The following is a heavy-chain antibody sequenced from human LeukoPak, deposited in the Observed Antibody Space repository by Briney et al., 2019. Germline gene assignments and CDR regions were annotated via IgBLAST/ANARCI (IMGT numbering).Heavy chain of an antibody. J-gene: IGHJ4*02. CDR3: AKDGGYYDSSGYYDY. CDR1: GFTFSSYA. Sequence: GGSLRLSCAASGFTFSSYAMSWVRQAPGKGLEWVAFIRYDGSNKYYADSVKGRFTISRDNSKNTLYLQMNSLRAEDTAVYYCAKDGGYYDSSGYYDYWGQGTLVTVSS. CDR2: IRYDGSNK. D-gene: IGHD3-22*01. V-gene: IGHV3-30*02.